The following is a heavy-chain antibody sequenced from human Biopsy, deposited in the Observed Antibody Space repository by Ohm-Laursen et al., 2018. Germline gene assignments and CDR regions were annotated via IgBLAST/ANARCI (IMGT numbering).Heavy chain of an antibody. Sequence: GTLSLTYTVSGGSISSNYWSWIRQSPGKGLEWIAYIYYSGRPNYNPSLKGRVVISVDRSRNQFFLKLTSATAADTAIYYCSRVDRYNFDHYIMDAWGRGTTVTVSS. J-gene: IGHJ6*02. CDR2: IYYSGRP. CDR1: GGSISSNY. D-gene: IGHD1-20*01. V-gene: IGHV4-59*01. CDR3: SRVDRYNFDHYIMDA.